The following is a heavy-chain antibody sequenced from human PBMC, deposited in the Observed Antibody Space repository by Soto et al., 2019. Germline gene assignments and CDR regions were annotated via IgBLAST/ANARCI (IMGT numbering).Heavy chain of an antibody. V-gene: IGHV2-5*02. CDR3: AHRVSSSVSWDVGWFAS. D-gene: IGHD1-26*01. CDR2: IYWDNDR. CDR1: GFSLTNSGVG. J-gene: IGHJ5*01. Sequence: QISLKESGPTLVEPTQTLTLTCSFSGFSLTNSGVGVGWLRQAPGKALECLGIIYWDNDRRYNPSLKDRLTITKNTSKNQVVLTMTSMEPVDTATYYCAHRVSSSVSWDVGWFASWGQGTPVTVS.